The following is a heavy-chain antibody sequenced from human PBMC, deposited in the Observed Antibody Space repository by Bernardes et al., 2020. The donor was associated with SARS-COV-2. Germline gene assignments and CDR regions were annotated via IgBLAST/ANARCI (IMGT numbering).Heavy chain of an antibody. Sequence: SVKVSCKASGDTFTSYVFIWVRQAPGQGLEWMGRIIPMFGSTNYAQNFQGRVTITADESSSTAYMELSSLRSQDTALYYCAREPIAARPGIWFDPWGQGTLVTVSS. J-gene: IGHJ5*02. V-gene: IGHV1-69*13. D-gene: IGHD6-6*01. CDR3: AREPIAARPGIWFDP. CDR1: GDTFTSYV. CDR2: IIPMFGST.